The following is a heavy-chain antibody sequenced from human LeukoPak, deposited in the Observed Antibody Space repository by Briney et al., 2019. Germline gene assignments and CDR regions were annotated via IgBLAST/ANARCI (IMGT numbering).Heavy chain of an antibody. J-gene: IGHJ4*02. CDR3: ARGQWFRAF. CDR1: GGSFSGYY. D-gene: IGHD3-10*01. Sequence: SETLSLTCAVYGGSFSGYYWTWIRQPPGKGLEWIGEIHYSGSATYNPSLKSRVTISVDTSKDQFSLKMNSVTAADTAVYYCARGQWFRAFWSRGTPVTVSS. CDR2: IHYSGSA. V-gene: IGHV4-34*01.